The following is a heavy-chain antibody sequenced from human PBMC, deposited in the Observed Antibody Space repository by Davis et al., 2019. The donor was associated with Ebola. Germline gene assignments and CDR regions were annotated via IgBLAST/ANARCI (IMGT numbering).Heavy chain of an antibody. CDR1: GASISDGDYY. J-gene: IGHJ5*02. CDR2: MFYSGTT. Sequence: SETLSLTCSVSGASISDGDYYWSWIRQPPGKGLEWIAYMFYSGTTTYNPSLQSRVIISVDTSKNQFSLKLSSVTAADTAVYYCARVYSSGWYGWFDPWGPGTLVTVSA. D-gene: IGHD6-19*01. V-gene: IGHV4-30-4*01. CDR3: ARVYSSGWYGWFDP.